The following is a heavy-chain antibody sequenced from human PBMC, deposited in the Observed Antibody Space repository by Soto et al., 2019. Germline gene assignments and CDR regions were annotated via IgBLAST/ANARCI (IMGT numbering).Heavy chain of an antibody. CDR2: IGPYGNSI. CDR1: GFSFRDYF. Sequence: KTGGSLRLSCAASGFSFRDYFMSWMRQAPGKGLEWVSYIGPYGNSIYYADSVKGRITISRDDAKKSLYLHMANLSAEDPAVYYCAGDDYTCGVYWGQGSLVTVSS. CDR3: AGDDYTCGVY. J-gene: IGHJ4*02. D-gene: IGHD3-3*01. V-gene: IGHV3-11*01.